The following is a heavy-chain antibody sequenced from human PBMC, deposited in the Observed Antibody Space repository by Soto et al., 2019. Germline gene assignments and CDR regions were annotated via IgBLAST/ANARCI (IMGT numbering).Heavy chain of an antibody. Sequence: ASVKVSCKTSGYTFTTYSIHWVRQAPGQSLEWMGWIRTGNGDTRYSQEFQGRVTLIRDTSASTVYMELSSLRSEDMAVYYFARDGYCSGPHCSSVHWGQGTLVTVSS. CDR1: GYTFTTYS. CDR2: IRTGNGDT. D-gene: IGHD2-15*01. J-gene: IGHJ4*02. CDR3: ARDGYCSGPHCSSVH. V-gene: IGHV1-3*03.